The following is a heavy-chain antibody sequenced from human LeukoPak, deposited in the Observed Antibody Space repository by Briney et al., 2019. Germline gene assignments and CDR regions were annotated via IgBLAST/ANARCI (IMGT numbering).Heavy chain of an antibody. Sequence: GGSLRLSCAASGFTVSSNYMSWVRQAPGKGLEWVSVIYSGGTTYYADSVKGRFTISRDNSKNTLYLQMNSLRAEDTAVYYCAYQDGYRGKIDYWGQGTLVTVSS. CDR2: IYSGGTT. J-gene: IGHJ4*02. CDR1: GFTVSSNY. V-gene: IGHV3-53*01. CDR3: AYQDGYRGKIDY. D-gene: IGHD5-24*01.